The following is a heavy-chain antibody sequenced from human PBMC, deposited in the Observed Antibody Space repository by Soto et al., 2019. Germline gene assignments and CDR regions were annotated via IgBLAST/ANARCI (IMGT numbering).Heavy chain of an antibody. CDR3: ARFLVRGEQL. D-gene: IGHD3-10*01. CDR2: INHSGST. CDR1: GGSFSGYY. J-gene: IGHJ4*02. Sequence: SETLSLTCAVYGGSFSGYYWSWIRQPPGKGLEWIGEINHSGSTNYNPSLKSRVTISVDTSKNQFSLKLSSVTAADTAVYYCARFLVRGEQLWGQGTLVTVSS. V-gene: IGHV4-34*01.